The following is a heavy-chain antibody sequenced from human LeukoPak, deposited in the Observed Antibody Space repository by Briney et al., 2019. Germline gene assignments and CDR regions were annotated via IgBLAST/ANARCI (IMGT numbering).Heavy chain of an antibody. CDR1: GFTFSSYA. Sequence: GGSLRLSCAASGFTFSSYAMSWVRQAPGKGLEWVSAISGSGSSTYYADSVKGRFTISRDNSKNTLYLQMNSLRAEDTAVYYCAKDSGYCTNGVCYSFDYWGQGTLVTVSS. D-gene: IGHD2-8*01. V-gene: IGHV3-23*01. CDR2: ISGSGSST. J-gene: IGHJ4*02. CDR3: AKDSGYCTNGVCYSFDY.